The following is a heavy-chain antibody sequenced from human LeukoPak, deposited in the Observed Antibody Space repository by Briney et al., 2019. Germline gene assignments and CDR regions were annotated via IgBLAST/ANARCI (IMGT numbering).Heavy chain of an antibody. V-gene: IGHV3-48*04. J-gene: IGHJ4*02. CDR3: ARDHNYAFDN. Sequence: TGGSLRLSCAASGFTFSSYSMNWVRQAPGKGLEWISYIGISSGNTKYADSVKGRFTISGDSAKNSLYLQMNSLRVEDTAVYYCARDHNYAFDNWGQGTLDTVSS. D-gene: IGHD1-1*01. CDR2: IGISSGNT. CDR1: GFTFSSYS.